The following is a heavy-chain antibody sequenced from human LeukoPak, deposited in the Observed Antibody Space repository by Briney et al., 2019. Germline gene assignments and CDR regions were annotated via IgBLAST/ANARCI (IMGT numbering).Heavy chain of an antibody. CDR1: GDSISSYY. CDR2: IYYSGST. CDR3: ARDRGITGNLGWFDP. D-gene: IGHD1-20*01. Sequence: SETLSLTCTVSGDSISSYYWGWIRQPPGKGLEWIGDIYYSGSTHYNPSLKSRVLILADTSKNQFSLSLSSVTAADTAVYYCARDRGITGNLGWFDPWGQGTLVTVSS. V-gene: IGHV4-59*01. J-gene: IGHJ5*02.